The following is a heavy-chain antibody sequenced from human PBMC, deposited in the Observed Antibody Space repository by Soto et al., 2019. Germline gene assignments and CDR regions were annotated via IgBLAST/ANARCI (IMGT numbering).Heavy chain of an antibody. CDR1: GGTFSSYG. J-gene: IGHJ4*02. V-gene: IGHV1-8*02. Sequence: ASVKVSCKASGGTFSSYGISWVRQAPGQGLEWMGWMNPNSGNTGYAQKFQGRVTMTRNTSISTAYMELSSLRSEDTAVYYCARGHSSSWYNYWGQGTLVTVSS. D-gene: IGHD6-13*01. CDR2: MNPNSGNT. CDR3: ARGHSSSWYNY.